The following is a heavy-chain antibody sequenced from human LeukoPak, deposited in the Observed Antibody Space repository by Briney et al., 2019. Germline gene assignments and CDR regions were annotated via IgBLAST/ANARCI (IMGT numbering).Heavy chain of an antibody. Sequence: GGSLRLSCAASGFTFSHAWMTWVRQAPGKGLEWVGRIKSKTDGGTTDYAAPVKGRFTISRDDSENTLYLQMNSLKIEDTAVYYCTTEDIVVVVGAYDPWGQGTLVTVSS. D-gene: IGHD2-15*01. CDR1: GFTFSHAW. CDR3: TTEDIVVVVGAYDP. J-gene: IGHJ5*02. V-gene: IGHV3-15*01. CDR2: IKSKTDGGTT.